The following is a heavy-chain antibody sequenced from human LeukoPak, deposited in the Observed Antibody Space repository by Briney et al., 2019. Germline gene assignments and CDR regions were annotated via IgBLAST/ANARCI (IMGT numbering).Heavy chain of an antibody. V-gene: IGHV4-39*01. Sequence: SETLSLTCTVSGGSISSSSYYWGWIRQPPGKGLEWIGSIYYSGSTYYNPSLKSRVTISVDTSKNQFSLKLSSVTAADTAVYYCARHAPRYSSGWYWRGWIDPWGQGTLVTVSS. CDR3: ARHAPRYSSGWYWRGWIDP. J-gene: IGHJ5*02. CDR2: IYYSGST. CDR1: GGSISSSSYY. D-gene: IGHD6-19*01.